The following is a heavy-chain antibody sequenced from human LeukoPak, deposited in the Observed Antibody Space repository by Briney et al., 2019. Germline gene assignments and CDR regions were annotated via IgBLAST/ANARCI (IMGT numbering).Heavy chain of an antibody. D-gene: IGHD6-13*01. CDR3: AREDIAAGSDY. J-gene: IGHJ4*02. V-gene: IGHV3-23*01. CDR1: GFTFSSYG. Sequence: GGTLRLSCAASGFTFSSYGMSWVRQAPGKGLEWVSAISGSGGSTYYADSVKGRFTISRDNAKNSLYLQMNSLRAEDTAVYYCAREDIAAGSDYWGQGTLVTVSS. CDR2: ISGSGGST.